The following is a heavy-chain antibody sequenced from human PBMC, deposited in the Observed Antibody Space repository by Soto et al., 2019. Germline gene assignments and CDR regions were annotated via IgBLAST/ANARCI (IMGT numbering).Heavy chain of an antibody. Sequence: EVQLVESGGGLVQPGGSLRLSCAASGFTFSSYWMSWVRQAPGKGLEWVANIKQDGSEKYYVDSVKGRFTISRDNAKNSLYLQMNSLRAKDTAVYYCARDDSTVDYYYYYGMDVWGQGTTVTVSS. CDR1: GFTFSSYW. V-gene: IGHV3-7*01. D-gene: IGHD4-4*01. CDR3: ARDDSTVDYYYYYGMDV. CDR2: IKQDGSEK. J-gene: IGHJ6*02.